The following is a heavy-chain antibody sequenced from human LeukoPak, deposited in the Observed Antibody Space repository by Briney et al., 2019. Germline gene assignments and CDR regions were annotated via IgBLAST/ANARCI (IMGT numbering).Heavy chain of an antibody. D-gene: IGHD3-9*01. CDR3: ARLPERSDLLPSYANSFDW. J-gene: IGHJ4*02. CDR2: IYYSGST. V-gene: IGHV4-39*01. Sequence: SSETLSLTCTVSGDSISSSIYYWGWIRQPPGKGLEWIGSIYYSGSTYYNPSLKSRVTISVDTSKKQFSLKLNSVTAADTAVFFCARLPERSDLLPSYANSFDWWGQGTLVTVSS. CDR1: GDSISSSIYY.